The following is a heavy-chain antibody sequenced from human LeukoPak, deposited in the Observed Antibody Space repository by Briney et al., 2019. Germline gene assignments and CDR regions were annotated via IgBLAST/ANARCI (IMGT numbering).Heavy chain of an antibody. Sequence: GGSLRLSCAASGFTFSSYWMHWVRQAPGKGLVSVSRINSDGSSTSYADSVKGRFTISRDNAKNTLYLQMNSLRAEDTAVYYCTLDYVWGDAFDIWGQGTMVTVSS. CDR3: TLDYVWGDAFDI. J-gene: IGHJ3*02. CDR1: GFTFSSYW. D-gene: IGHD3-16*01. V-gene: IGHV3-74*01. CDR2: INSDGSST.